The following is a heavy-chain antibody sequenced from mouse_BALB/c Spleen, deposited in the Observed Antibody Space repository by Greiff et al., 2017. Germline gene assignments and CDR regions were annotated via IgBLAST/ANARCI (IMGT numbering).Heavy chain of an antibody. CDR1: GFSLTSYG. CDR2: IWSGGST. V-gene: IGHV2-2*02. Sequence: QVQLQQSGPGLVQPSQSLSITCTVSGFSLTSYGVHWVRQSPGKGLEWLGVIWSGGSTDYNAAFISRLSISKDNSKSQVFFKMNSLQANDTAIYYCARKKNGVYAMDYWGQGTSVTVSS. J-gene: IGHJ4*01. CDR3: ARKKNGVYAMDY.